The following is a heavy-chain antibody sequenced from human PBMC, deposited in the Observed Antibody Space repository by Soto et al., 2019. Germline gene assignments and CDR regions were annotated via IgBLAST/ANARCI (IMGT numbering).Heavy chain of an antibody. Sequence: QVQLVESGGGVVQPGRSLRLSCAASGFTFSSYGMHWVRQAPGKGLEWVAVIWYDGSNKYYADSVKGRFTISRDNSKNTLYLQVNSLRAEDTAVYYCARGSLYYDFWSGLYYFDYWGQGTLVTVSS. CDR1: GFTFSSYG. CDR2: IWYDGSNK. V-gene: IGHV3-33*01. CDR3: ARGSLYYDFWSGLYYFDY. D-gene: IGHD3-3*01. J-gene: IGHJ4*02.